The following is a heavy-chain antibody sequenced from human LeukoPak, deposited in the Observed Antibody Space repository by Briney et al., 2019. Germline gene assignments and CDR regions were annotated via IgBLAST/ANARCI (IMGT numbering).Heavy chain of an antibody. CDR1: GFTFSSYG. V-gene: IGHV3-30*02. CDR3: AKDGNYYDSSGYYRWFDP. D-gene: IGHD3-22*01. J-gene: IGHJ5*02. CDR2: IRYDGSNK. Sequence: GGSLRLSCAASGFTFSSYGMHWVRQAPGKGLEWVAFIRYDGSNKYYADSVKGRFTISRDNSKNTLYLQMNSLRAEDTAVYYCAKDGNYYDSSGYYRWFDPWGQGTLVTVSS.